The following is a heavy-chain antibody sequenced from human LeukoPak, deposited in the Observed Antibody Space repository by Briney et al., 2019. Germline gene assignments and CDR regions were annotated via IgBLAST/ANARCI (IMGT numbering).Heavy chain of an antibody. J-gene: IGHJ4*02. D-gene: IGHD2-21*02. CDR3: ARDPDFYCGGDCYGVDY. CDR1: QFTFSSYW. Sequence: GGSLRLSCVASQFTFSSYWMSWVRQAPGKGLEWVANIKQDGSEKYYVDSVKGRFTISRDNAKNSLYLQMNSLRAEDTAVYYCARDPDFYCGGDCYGVDYWGQGTLVTVSS. CDR2: IKQDGSEK. V-gene: IGHV3-7*03.